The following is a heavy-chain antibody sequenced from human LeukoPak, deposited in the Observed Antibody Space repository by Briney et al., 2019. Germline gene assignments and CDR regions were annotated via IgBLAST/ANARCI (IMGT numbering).Heavy chain of an antibody. V-gene: IGHV3-48*03. CDR1: GFTFSSYE. J-gene: IGHJ4*02. Sequence: PGGSLRLSCAASGFTFSSYEMNWVRQAPGKGLEWVSYISSSGSTIYYADSVKGRFTISRDNAKNSLYLQMNSLRAEDTAVYYCASEIPNLRYCSSTSCDYWGQGTLVTVSS. CDR3: ASEIPNLRYCSSTSCDY. D-gene: IGHD2-2*01. CDR2: ISSSGSTI.